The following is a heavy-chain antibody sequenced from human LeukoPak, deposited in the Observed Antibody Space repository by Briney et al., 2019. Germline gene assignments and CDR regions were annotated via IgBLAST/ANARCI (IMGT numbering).Heavy chain of an antibody. Sequence: GESLKISCKGSGYSFTSYWNCWVRHMPGKGLEWMGIIYPGDSYTRYSPSIQGQVTISPDKSISTAYLQWSSLKASDTAMYYCARRRDLYSGSYYPFDYWGQGTLVTVSS. J-gene: IGHJ4*02. V-gene: IGHV5-51*01. D-gene: IGHD1-26*01. CDR1: GYSFTSYW. CDR2: IYPGDSYT. CDR3: ARRRDLYSGSYYPFDY.